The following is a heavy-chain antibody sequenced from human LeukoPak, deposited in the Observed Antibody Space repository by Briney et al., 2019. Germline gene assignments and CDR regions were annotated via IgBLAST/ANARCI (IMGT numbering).Heavy chain of an antibody. J-gene: IGHJ4*02. D-gene: IGHD2-2*01. CDR3: ARDPDCSSTSCSDY. Sequence: GASVKVSCKASGYTFTSYDINWVRQATGQGLEWMGWMNPNSGNTGYAQKFQGRVTIIRNTSINTAYMELSSLRSEDTAVYYCARDPDCSSTSCSDYWGQGTLVTVSS. CDR2: MNPNSGNT. CDR1: GYTFTSYD. V-gene: IGHV1-8*01.